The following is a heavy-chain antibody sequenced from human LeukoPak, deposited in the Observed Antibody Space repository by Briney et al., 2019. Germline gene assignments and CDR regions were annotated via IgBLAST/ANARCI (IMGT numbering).Heavy chain of an antibody. CDR1: GCTFNDYY. V-gene: IGHV1-2*02. D-gene: IGHD2-2*01. J-gene: IGHJ4*02. CDR3: ARVKKLMPEFEF. CDR2: MNPNSGAT. Sequence: ASVKVSCKSSGCTFNDYYLHWMRQAPGQGLEWMGWMNPNSGATKYAQKFQGRVSMTRDTSINTAYMDLTNLRSDDTAIFYCARVKKLMPEFEFWGQGTLVTVSS.